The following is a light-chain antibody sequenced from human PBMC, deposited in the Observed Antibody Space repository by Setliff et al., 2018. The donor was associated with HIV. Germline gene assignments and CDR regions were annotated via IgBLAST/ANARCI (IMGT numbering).Light chain of an antibody. CDR3: SSYASSGTLVV. CDR1: SSDVGGYNY. Sequence: QSVLTQPASVSGPPGQSITISCTGTSSDVGGYNYVSWYQQHPGKAPKLMIYEVSNRPPGVSNRFSGSKSGNTASLTISGLQAEDEADYYCSSYASSGTLVVFGGGTKVTV. CDR2: EVS. V-gene: IGLV2-14*01. J-gene: IGLJ2*01.